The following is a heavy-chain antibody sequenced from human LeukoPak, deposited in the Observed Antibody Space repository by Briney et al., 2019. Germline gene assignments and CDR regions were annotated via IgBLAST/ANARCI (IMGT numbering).Heavy chain of an antibody. J-gene: IGHJ4*02. D-gene: IGHD2-15*01. Sequence: ASVKVSCKASGYTFTSYDTNWVRQATGQGLEWMGWMNPNSGNTGYAQKFQGRVTMTRNTSISTAYMELSSLRSEDTAVYYCARGGSTRSGYYFDYWGQGTLVTVSS. CDR3: ARGGSTRSGYYFDY. CDR1: GYTFTSYD. V-gene: IGHV1-8*01. CDR2: MNPNSGNT.